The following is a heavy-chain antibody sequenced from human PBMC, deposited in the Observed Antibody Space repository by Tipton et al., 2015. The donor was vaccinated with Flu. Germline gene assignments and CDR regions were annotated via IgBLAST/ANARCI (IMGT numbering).Heavy chain of an antibody. Sequence: QVQLVQSGAEMKKPGASVKVSCKASGYVFTDYYMHWARQAPGQGLEWMGRINPISGGTNYAQKFQGRVTLTRDTSITTAYMEVTRLTSDDTAVYYCATDGWPSGRYEDSWGQGTLVTVSS. D-gene: IGHD5-12*01. J-gene: IGHJ4*02. CDR3: ATDGWPSGRYEDS. CDR2: INPISGGT. V-gene: IGHV1-2*06. CDR1: GYVFTDYY.